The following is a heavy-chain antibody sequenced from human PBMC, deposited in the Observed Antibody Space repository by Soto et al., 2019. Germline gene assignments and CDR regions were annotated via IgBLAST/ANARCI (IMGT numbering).Heavy chain of an antibody. J-gene: IGHJ4*02. V-gene: IGHV5-51*01. CDR2: IYPADTDT. CDR1: GYNFNNYW. CDR3: ARRLNDYGDYKFGL. D-gene: IGHD4-17*01. Sequence: PGESLKISCKGSGYNFNNYWICWVRQMPGKGLEWMGLIYPADTDTRYSSSFEGHVTMSADKSTSTANLQWSSLEGSVTAFYYCARRLNDYGDYKFGLWGQGTLVTVSS.